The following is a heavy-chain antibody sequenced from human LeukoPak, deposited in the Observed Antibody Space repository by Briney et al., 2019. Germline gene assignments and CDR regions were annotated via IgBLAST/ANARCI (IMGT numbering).Heavy chain of an antibody. J-gene: IGHJ4*02. Sequence: SETLSLTCTVSGRSISSYYWSWIRQPPGKGLEWIGYIYYSGSTNYNPSLKSRVTISVDTSKNQFSLKLSSVTAADTAVYYCAGSSGSYSFDYWGQGTLVTVSS. CDR2: IYYSGST. CDR1: GRSISSYY. CDR3: AGSSGSYSFDY. V-gene: IGHV4-59*08. D-gene: IGHD1-26*01.